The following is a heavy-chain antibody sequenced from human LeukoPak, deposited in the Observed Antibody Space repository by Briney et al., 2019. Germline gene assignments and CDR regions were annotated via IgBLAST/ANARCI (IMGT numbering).Heavy chain of an antibody. CDR1: GGTFRSYT. CDR3: ARDLAGGFDI. CDR2: IIPIFHTA. V-gene: IGHV1-69*13. Sequence: ASVKVSCMASGGTFRSYTINWVRQAPGQGLEWMGGIIPIFHTANSAQKFQRRVTITADESTSTAYMELSSLRSEDTAVYYCARDLAGGFDIWGQGTMVTVSS. J-gene: IGHJ3*02. D-gene: IGHD2-15*01.